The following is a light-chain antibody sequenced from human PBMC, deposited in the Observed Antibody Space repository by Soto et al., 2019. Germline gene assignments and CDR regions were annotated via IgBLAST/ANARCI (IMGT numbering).Light chain of an antibody. V-gene: IGKV3-20*01. CDR1: QSVPSSQ. CDR2: GAS. CDR3: QPYATSPHT. Sequence: EIVLTQSPGTLSLSPGESATLSCRTSQSVPSSQVAWYQVKPGQTPRLLIYGASSRATGIPDRFSGVGSEKYFTLPISRLDPEDLAVYSCQPYATSPHTFGQGTKLEI. J-gene: IGKJ2*01.